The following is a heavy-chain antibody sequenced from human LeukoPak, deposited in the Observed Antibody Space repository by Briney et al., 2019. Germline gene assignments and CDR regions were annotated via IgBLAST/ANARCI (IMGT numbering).Heavy chain of an antibody. D-gene: IGHD3-22*01. Sequence: ASVKVSCKVSGDTLTEVSMHWVRQAPGKGREWRGGFDPEDGETIYAQKFQGRVTMTEDTSTDTAYMELSSLRSEDTAVYYCATVKTYYYDSSGYGGFDYWGQGTLVTVSS. CDR3: ATVKTYYYDSSGYGGFDY. V-gene: IGHV1-24*01. J-gene: IGHJ4*02. CDR2: FDPEDGET. CDR1: GDTLTEVS.